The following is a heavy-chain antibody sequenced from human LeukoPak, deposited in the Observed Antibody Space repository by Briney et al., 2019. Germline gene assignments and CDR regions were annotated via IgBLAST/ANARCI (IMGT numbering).Heavy chain of an antibody. CDR1: GFRFANSW. CDR3: AKKRSSGYYDSGGYAIDAFDV. Sequence: GESLKISCKGSGFRFANSWIGWVRQVPGKGLEWMGTIYPDDPDIRYSPSFQGQVTISGDKSFSTVYLQWSSLKASDTAMYFCAKKRSSGYYDSGGYAIDAFDVWGQGTMVTVSS. J-gene: IGHJ3*01. V-gene: IGHV5-51*01. D-gene: IGHD3-22*01. CDR2: IYPDDPDI.